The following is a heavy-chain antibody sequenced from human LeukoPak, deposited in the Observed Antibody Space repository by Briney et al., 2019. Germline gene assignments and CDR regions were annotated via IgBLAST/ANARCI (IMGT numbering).Heavy chain of an antibody. Sequence: PSETLSLTCAVYGGSFSGYYWSWIRQPPGKGLEWIGEINHSGSTNYNPSLKSRVTISVDTSKSQFSLKLSSVTAADTAVYYCARVITMVRGVNWFDPWGQGTLVTVSS. D-gene: IGHD3-10*01. CDR2: INHSGST. CDR3: ARVITMVRGVNWFDP. CDR1: GGSFSGYY. J-gene: IGHJ5*02. V-gene: IGHV4-34*01.